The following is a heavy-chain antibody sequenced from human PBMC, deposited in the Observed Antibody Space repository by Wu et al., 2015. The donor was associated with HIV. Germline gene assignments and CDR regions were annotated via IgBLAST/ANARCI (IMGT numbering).Heavy chain of an antibody. CDR1: GYSFTDFY. Sequence: QVQLVQSGAEVKKPGASVKVSCKVSGYSFTDFYIHWVRQAPGQGLEWMGWLNPNSGATNYARKFQGRVTMTRDTSISTAYMELSRLRSDDTAVYYCVEEGGVGYDQYYFDYWGQGTLVTVSS. D-gene: IGHD5-12*01. J-gene: IGHJ4*02. V-gene: IGHV1-2*02. CDR2: LNPNSGAT. CDR3: VEEGGVGYDQYYFDY.